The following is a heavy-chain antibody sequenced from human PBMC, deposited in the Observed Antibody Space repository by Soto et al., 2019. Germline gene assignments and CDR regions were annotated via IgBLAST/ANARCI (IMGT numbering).Heavy chain of an antibody. Sequence: QAQLVQSGPEVKKPGASVKVSCKASGYRFTSYGISWVRQAPGQGLEWLGWISAYDDNTKYAQTLKGTAYMCTDKSTNTAYMELRSLRSDDTAMYYCARGGYYDSSGSRNYHYYGMKVWGKGTTVTVSS. CDR1: GYRFTSYG. CDR2: ISAYDDNT. V-gene: IGHV1-18*01. J-gene: IGHJ6*04. D-gene: IGHD3-22*01. CDR3: ARGGYYDSSGSRNYHYYGMKV.